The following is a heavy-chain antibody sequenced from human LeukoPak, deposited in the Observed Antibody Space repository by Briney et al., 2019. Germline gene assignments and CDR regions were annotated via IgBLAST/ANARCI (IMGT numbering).Heavy chain of an antibody. V-gene: IGHV3-53*01. J-gene: IGHJ4*02. CDR3: ARRTDRYSSGWYAYYFDY. CDR1: GFTVSSNY. D-gene: IGHD6-19*01. Sequence: PGGSLRLSCAASGFTVSSNYMSWVRQAPGKGLEWVSVIYSGGSTYYADSVKGRFTISRDNSKNTLYLQMNSLRAEDTAVYYCARRTDRYSSGWYAYYFDYWGQGTLVTVSS. CDR2: IYSGGST.